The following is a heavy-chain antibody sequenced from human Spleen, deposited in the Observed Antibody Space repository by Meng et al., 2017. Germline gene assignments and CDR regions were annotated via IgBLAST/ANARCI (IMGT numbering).Heavy chain of an antibody. CDR1: GGSSSDYY. Sequence: QVQPQRSGVGQLTPSVTLSRACAVGGGSSSDYYWCWRRQPPGKGLEWIGEINHSGSTNYHPSLKSRVTISANTSKNQFSLMLSSATAADTAVYYCAWRNDLGNWFDPWGQGTLVTVSS. CDR2: INHSGST. J-gene: IGHJ5*02. V-gene: IGHV4-34*01. D-gene: IGHD3-16*01. CDR3: AWRNDLGNWFDP.